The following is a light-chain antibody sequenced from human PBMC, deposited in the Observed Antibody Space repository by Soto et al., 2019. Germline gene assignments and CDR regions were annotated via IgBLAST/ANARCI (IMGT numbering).Light chain of an antibody. CDR3: QQYNNWPRAYT. J-gene: IGKJ2*01. Sequence: EIVMTQSPATPSVSPGERATLSCRASQSVSSNLAWYQQKPGQAPRLLIYGASTRATGIPARFSGSGSGTEFTLTISSLQSEDFAVYYCQQYNNWPRAYTFGQGTKLEIK. CDR2: GAS. CDR1: QSVSSN. V-gene: IGKV3-15*01.